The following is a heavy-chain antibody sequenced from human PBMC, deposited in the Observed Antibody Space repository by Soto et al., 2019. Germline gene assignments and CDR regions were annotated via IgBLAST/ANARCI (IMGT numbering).Heavy chain of an antibody. D-gene: IGHD1-1*01. CDR2: INPSGGST. Sequence: ASLKVSCKASGYTFTSYYMHWVRQAPGEGLEWMGIINPSGGSTSYAQKFQGRVTMTRDTSTSTVYMELSSLRSEDTAVYYCARDLGTPYYYYYGMDVWGQGTTVTVSS. CDR3: ARDLGTPYYYYYGMDV. J-gene: IGHJ6*02. CDR1: GYTFTSYY. V-gene: IGHV1-46*01.